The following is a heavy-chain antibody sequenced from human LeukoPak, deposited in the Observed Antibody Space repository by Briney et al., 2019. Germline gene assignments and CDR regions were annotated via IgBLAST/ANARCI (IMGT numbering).Heavy chain of an antibody. V-gene: IGHV1-8*01. D-gene: IGHD3-10*01. J-gene: IGHJ5*02. Sequence: GASVKVSCKASGYTFTSYDINWVRQATGQGLEWMGWMNPNSGNTGYAQKFQGRVTMTRSTSISTAYMELSSLRSEDTAVYYCARGRYYYGSGSLNWFDPWGQGTLVTVSS. CDR2: MNPNSGNT. CDR1: GYTFTSYD. CDR3: ARGRYYYGSGSLNWFDP.